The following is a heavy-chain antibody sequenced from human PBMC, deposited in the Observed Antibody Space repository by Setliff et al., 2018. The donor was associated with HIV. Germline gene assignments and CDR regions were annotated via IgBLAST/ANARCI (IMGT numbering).Heavy chain of an antibody. CDR2: IYHTGKT. Sequence: SETLSLTCTVSGDPIFIGGYYWSWICQHPGGGLEWIGYIYHTGKTYYNPSLQSRIIMSLDMSQNQFSLKLSSVTAADTAVYYCAKEGNSVDNWLDPWGPGTLVTVS. CDR1: GDPIFIGGYY. CDR3: AKEGNSVDNWLDP. D-gene: IGHD1-26*01. V-gene: IGHV4-31*03. J-gene: IGHJ5*02.